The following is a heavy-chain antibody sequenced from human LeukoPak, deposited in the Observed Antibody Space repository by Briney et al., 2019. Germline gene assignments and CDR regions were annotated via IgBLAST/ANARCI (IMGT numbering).Heavy chain of an antibody. D-gene: IGHD2-2*01. CDR3: AKAPREYCSSASCPNWFDS. J-gene: IGHJ5*01. V-gene: IGHV3-23*01. CDR2: ISGSGGST. CDR1: GFTFSSYA. Sequence: GGSLRLSCAASGFTFSSYAMSWVRQASGKGLEWVSGISGSGGSTYYADSVKGRFTISRDNSKNTLYLQMSSLRAEDTAVYFWAKAPREYCSSASCPNWFDSWGQGTPVTVSS.